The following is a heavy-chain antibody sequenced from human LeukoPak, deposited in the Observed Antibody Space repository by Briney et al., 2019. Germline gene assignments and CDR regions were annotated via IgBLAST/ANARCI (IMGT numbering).Heavy chain of an antibody. V-gene: IGHV7-4-1*02. J-gene: IGHJ4*02. Sequence: ASVKVSCKASGYTFTSYAMNWVRQAPGQGLEWMGWINTNTGNPTYAQGFTGRFVFSLDTSVSTAYLQISSLKAEDTAVYYCARGPTWIQLWLLDYWGQGTLVTVSS. CDR1: GYTFTSYA. CDR3: ARGPTWIQLWLLDY. D-gene: IGHD5-18*01. CDR2: INTNTGNP.